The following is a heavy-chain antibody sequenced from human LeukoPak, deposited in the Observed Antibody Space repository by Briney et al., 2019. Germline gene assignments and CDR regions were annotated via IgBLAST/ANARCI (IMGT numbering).Heavy chain of an antibody. D-gene: IGHD3-10*01. CDR2: IYYSGST. CDR1: GGSISSSSYY. Sequence: SETLSLTCTVSGGSISSSSYYWGWIRQPPGKGLEWIGSIYYSGSTYYNPSLKSRVTISVDTSKNQFSLKLSSVTAADTAVYYCAKDWQVGGYSYYFDYWGQGTLVTVSS. J-gene: IGHJ4*02. V-gene: IGHV4-39*07. CDR3: AKDWQVGGYSYYFDY.